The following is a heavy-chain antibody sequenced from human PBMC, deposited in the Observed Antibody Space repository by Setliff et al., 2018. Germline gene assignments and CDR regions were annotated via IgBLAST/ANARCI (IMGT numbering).Heavy chain of an antibody. Sequence: SETLSLTCTVSGYSISSGYIWGWIRQPPGKGLEWVGNIGHTGSTNYNPSLKSRLTISRDTSKNQVSLKLNSVTATDTAVYYCARDLGHGGDFDYWGQGILVTVSS. CDR3: ARDLGHGGDFDY. J-gene: IGHJ4*02. V-gene: IGHV4-38-2*02. CDR2: IGHTGST. D-gene: IGHD2-21*01. CDR1: GYSISSGYI.